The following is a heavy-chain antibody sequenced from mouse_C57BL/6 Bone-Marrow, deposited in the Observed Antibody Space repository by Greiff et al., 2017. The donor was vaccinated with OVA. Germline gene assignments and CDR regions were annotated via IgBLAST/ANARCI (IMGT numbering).Heavy chain of an antibody. CDR3: ARGGLRRIDY. CDR1: GYTFTSYW. J-gene: IGHJ2*01. Sequence: QVQLQQSGAELVMPGASVKLSCKASGYTFTSYWMHWVKQRPGQGLEWIGEIDPSASYTNSYQKFKGKSTLTVDKSSSTASMQLSSLTSEDSAVYYCARGGLRRIDYWGQGTTLTGSS. V-gene: IGHV1-69*01. CDR2: IDPSASYT. D-gene: IGHD2-4*01.